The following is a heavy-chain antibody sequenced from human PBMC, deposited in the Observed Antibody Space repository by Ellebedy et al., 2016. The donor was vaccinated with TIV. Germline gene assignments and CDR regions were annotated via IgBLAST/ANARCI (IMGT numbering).Heavy chain of an antibody. V-gene: IGHV1-69*13. D-gene: IGHD2-15*01. CDR2: IIPFFARV. CDR3: ARDVVQGMVATYVWFDY. Sequence: ASVKVSCKASGGTSTIYAISWVRQAPGQGLEWMGGIIPFFARVNYAQKFQDRVTISADGPANTAYMELRSLRSDDTAVYYCARDVVQGMVATYVWFDYWGQGTQVTVSS. J-gene: IGHJ4*02. CDR1: GGTSTIYA.